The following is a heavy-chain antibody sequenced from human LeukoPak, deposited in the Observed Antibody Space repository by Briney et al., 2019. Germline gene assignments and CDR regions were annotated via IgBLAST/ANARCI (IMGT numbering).Heavy chain of an antibody. CDR1: GFTFSGYA. J-gene: IGHJ5*02. CDR3: AKGSIAVAGRNWFDH. CDR2: ISGSGGST. Sequence: GGSLRLSCAASGFTFSGYAMSWVRQAPGKGLEWVSAISGSGGSTYYADSVKGRFTISRDNSKNTLYLQMNSLRAEDTAVYYCAKGSIAVAGRNWFDHWGQGTLVTVSS. V-gene: IGHV3-23*01. D-gene: IGHD6-19*01.